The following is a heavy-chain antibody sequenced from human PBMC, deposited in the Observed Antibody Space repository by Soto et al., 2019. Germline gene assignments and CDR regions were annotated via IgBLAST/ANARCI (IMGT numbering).Heavy chain of an antibody. J-gene: IGHJ4*02. CDR1: GFTFSSYA. CDR3: ATSDFWSGYWPDY. Sequence: GGSLRLSCAASGFTFSSYAMSWVRQAPGKGLEWVSAISGSGGSTYYADSVKGRFTISRDNSKNTLYLQMNSLRAEDTAVYYCATSDFWSGYWPDYWGQGTLVTVSS. CDR2: ISGSGGST. V-gene: IGHV3-23*01. D-gene: IGHD3-3*01.